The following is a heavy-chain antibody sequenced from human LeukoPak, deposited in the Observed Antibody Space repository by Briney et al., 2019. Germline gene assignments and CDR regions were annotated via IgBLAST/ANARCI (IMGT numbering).Heavy chain of an antibody. CDR3: AKDHKMITFGGVIVNYYFDY. J-gene: IGHJ4*02. CDR1: GFTFSSYA. D-gene: IGHD3-16*02. Sequence: GGSLRLSCAASGFTFSSYAMSWVRQAPGKGLEWVSAISGSGGSTYYADSVKGRFTISRDNSKNTLYLQMNSLRAEDTAVYYCAKDHKMITFGGVIVNYYFDYWGQGTLVIVSS. CDR2: ISGSGGST. V-gene: IGHV3-23*01.